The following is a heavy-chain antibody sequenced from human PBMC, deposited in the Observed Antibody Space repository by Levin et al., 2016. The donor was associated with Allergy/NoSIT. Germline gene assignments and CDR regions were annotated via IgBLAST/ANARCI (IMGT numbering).Heavy chain of an antibody. V-gene: IGHV3-21*01. CDR3: AREGYYYDSSGSSYYFDY. Sequence: GGSLRLSCAASGFTFSSYSMNWVRQAPGKGLEWVSSISSSSSYIYYADSVKGRFTISRDNAKNSLYLQMNSLRAEDTAVYYCAREGYYYDSSGSSYYFDYWGQGTLVTVSS. J-gene: IGHJ4*02. D-gene: IGHD3-22*01. CDR2: ISSSSSYI. CDR1: GFTFSSYS.